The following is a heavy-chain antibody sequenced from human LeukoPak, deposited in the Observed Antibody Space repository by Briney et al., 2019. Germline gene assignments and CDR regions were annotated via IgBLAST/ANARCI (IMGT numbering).Heavy chain of an antibody. CDR2: ISKSSDYI. CDR1: GFTFSTYS. CDR3: AKGSYYDSSGSLDY. J-gene: IGHJ4*02. D-gene: IGHD3-22*01. Sequence: GGSLRLSCAASGFTFSTYSMNWVRQAPGKGLEWVSSISKSSDYIYYADSVKGRFTISRDNSKNTLYLQMNSLRAEDTAVYYCAKGSYYDSSGSLDYWGQGTRVTASS. V-gene: IGHV3-21*04.